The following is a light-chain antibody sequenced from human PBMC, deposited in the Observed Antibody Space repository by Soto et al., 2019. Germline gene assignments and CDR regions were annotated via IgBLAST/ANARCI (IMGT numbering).Light chain of an antibody. CDR2: GAS. CDR3: QADGSSRWT. V-gene: IGKV3-20*01. J-gene: IGKJ1*01. Sequence: EIVLPQSPGTLSLSPGERATLSCRASQSVSSSFLAWYQQKPGQAPRLLIYGASSRSTGSPDRFSGSGSGTDFNLGISRLEPEDFAVYYCQADGSSRWTFGRGTKVEIK. CDR1: QSVSSSF.